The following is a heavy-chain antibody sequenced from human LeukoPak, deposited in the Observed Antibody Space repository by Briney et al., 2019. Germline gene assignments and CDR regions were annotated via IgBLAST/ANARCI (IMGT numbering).Heavy chain of an antibody. J-gene: IGHJ6*02. CDR3: AKAKYSGYLPRAGMDV. V-gene: IGHV3-30*18. CDR2: ISYDGSNK. D-gene: IGHD5-12*01. CDR1: GFTFSSYG. Sequence: PGRSLRLSCAASGFTFSSYGMHWVRQAPGKGLEGVAVISYDGSNKYYADSVKGRFTISRDNSKNTLYLKMNSLRAEDTAVYYCAKAKYSGYLPRAGMDVWGQGTTVTVSS.